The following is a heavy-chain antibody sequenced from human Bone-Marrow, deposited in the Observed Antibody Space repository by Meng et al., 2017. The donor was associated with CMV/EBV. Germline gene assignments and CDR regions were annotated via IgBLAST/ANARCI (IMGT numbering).Heavy chain of an antibody. Sequence: VWSISSYYWCWIRQPPVKRLEWIWYIYYSGSTNSNPSLKSRVTISVDTSKNQFSLKLSSVTAADTAVYYCARGVDFWSGYYMRWFDPWGQGTLVTVSS. CDR1: VWSISSYY. D-gene: IGHD3-3*01. CDR3: ARGVDFWSGYYMRWFDP. J-gene: IGHJ5*02. V-gene: IGHV4-59*01. CDR2: IYYSGST.